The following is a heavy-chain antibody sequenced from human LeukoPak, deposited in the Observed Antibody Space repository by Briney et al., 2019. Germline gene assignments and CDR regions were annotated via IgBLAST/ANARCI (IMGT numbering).Heavy chain of an antibody. CDR1: GFTFRDFW. Sequence: GGSLRLSCAASGFTFRDFWMHWVRQAPGKGLVWVSRNNSGGSNITYADSVKGRFTISRDNAKNTLYLQMNSLRGEDTAVYYCARSRYSTSSGGFDYWGQGILVTVSS. V-gene: IGHV3-74*01. J-gene: IGHJ4*02. CDR2: NNSGGSNI. D-gene: IGHD6-6*01. CDR3: ARSRYSTSSGGFDY.